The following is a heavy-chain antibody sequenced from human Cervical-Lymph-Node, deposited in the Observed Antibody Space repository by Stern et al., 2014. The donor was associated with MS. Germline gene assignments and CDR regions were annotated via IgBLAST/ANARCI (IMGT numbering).Heavy chain of an antibody. D-gene: IGHD6-19*01. CDR2: IAYDGNNQ. V-gene: IGHV3-30-3*01. J-gene: IGHJ4*02. CDR1: GFTFSTYA. Sequence: VQLVESGGGVVQPGRSLRLSCATSGFTFSTYAIHWVRPAPGKGLEWVAVIAYDGNNQYYADSVKGRFTISRDNSKNTLYLQMNSLTDEDTAVYYCARDTLAGTGAYFDYWGQGALVTVSS. CDR3: ARDTLAGTGAYFDY.